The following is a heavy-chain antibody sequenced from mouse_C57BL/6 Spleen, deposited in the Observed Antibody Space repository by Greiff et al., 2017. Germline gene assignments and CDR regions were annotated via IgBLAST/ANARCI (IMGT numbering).Heavy chain of an antibody. CDR3: TRSSTVVEEY. J-gene: IGHJ2*01. D-gene: IGHD1-1*01. CDR1: GYTFTSYW. CDR2: IYPGNSDT. Sequence: EVQLQQSGTVLARPGASVKMSCKTSGYTFTSYWMHWVKQRPGQGLEWIGAIYPGNSDTSYNQKFKGKAKLTAVTSASTAYMELSSLTNEDSAVYYCTRSSTVVEEYWGQGTTLTVSS. V-gene: IGHV1-5*01.